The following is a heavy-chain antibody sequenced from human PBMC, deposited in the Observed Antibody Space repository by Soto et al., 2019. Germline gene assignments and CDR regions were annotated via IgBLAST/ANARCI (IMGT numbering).Heavy chain of an antibody. J-gene: IGHJ5*01. Sequence: PGGSLRLSCTASGFSFSSYTMNWVRQAPGRGLQWVASITNRGTHTYSADSVKGRFTISRDNDKNSLYLQMNNLRAEDTATYYCARAHEVAWFDSWGLGTLVTVSS. D-gene: IGHD2-15*01. V-gene: IGHV3-21*06. CDR1: GFSFSSYT. CDR2: ITNRGTHT. CDR3: ARAHEVAWFDS.